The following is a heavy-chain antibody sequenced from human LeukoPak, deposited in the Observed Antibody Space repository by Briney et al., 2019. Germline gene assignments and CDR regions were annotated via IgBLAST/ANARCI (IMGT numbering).Heavy chain of an antibody. CDR3: ARGYYYDSSGYPSFDY. J-gene: IGHJ4*02. V-gene: IGHV1-18*01. Sequence: ASVKVSCKASGYTFTNYGISWVRQAPGQGLEWMGWISAYNGNTNYAQKLQGRVTMTTDTSTSTAYMELRSLRSDDTAVYYCARGYYYDSSGYPSFDYWGQGTLVTVSS. D-gene: IGHD3-22*01. CDR1: GYTFTNYG. CDR2: ISAYNGNT.